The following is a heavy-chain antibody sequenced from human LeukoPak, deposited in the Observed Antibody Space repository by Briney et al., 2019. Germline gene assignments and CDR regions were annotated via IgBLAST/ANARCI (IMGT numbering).Heavy chain of an antibody. J-gene: IGHJ4*02. CDR3: ARAFLTYYYDSSGYYYDY. CDR1: GGSVSSGSYY. CDR2: IYYSGST. V-gene: IGHV4-61*01. D-gene: IGHD3-22*01. Sequence: SQTLSLTCTVSGGSVSSGSYYWSWIRQPPGKGLEWIGYIYYSGSTNYNPSLKSRVTISVDTSKNQFSLKLSSVTAADTAVYYCARAFLTYYYDSSGYYYDYWGQGTLVTVSS.